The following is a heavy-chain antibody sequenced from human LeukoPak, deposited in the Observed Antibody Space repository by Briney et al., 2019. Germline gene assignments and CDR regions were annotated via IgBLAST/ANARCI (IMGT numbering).Heavy chain of an antibody. V-gene: IGHV1-2*02. Sequence: ASVKVSCKASGYTFTGYYMHWVRQAPGQGLEWMGWINPNSGGTNYAQKFQGRVTMTRDTSISTAYMELSRLRSDDTAVYYCARGVLWHIVVVPAAMNYWGQGTLVTVSS. CDR1: GYTFTGYY. J-gene: IGHJ4*02. D-gene: IGHD2-2*01. CDR2: INPNSGGT. CDR3: ARGVLWHIVVVPAAMNY.